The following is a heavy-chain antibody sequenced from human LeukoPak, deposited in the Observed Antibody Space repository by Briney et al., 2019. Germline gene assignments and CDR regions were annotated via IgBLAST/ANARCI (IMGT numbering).Heavy chain of an antibody. V-gene: IGHV3-30*04. D-gene: IGHD3-22*01. J-gene: IGHJ4*02. Sequence: GTSLRLSCAASVFSFSRYSLHWVRQAPVKGLEWVAVISHDGRNKYYADSVRGRLTISRDNSEETLYLQMNSLRPEDTAVYYCASTYKIDERGNYPFDYWGQGTLVTVSS. CDR3: ASTYKIDERGNYPFDY. CDR1: VFSFSRYS. CDR2: ISHDGRNK.